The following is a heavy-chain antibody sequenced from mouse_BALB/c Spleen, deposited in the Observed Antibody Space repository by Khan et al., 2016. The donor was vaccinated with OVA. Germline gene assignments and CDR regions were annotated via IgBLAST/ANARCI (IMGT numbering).Heavy chain of an antibody. CDR2: INPTSGYT. J-gene: IGHJ2*01. Sequence: QVQLKQSGAELAKPGASVKMSCTASGYTFTSYWMHWIKQRPGQGLEWIGYINPTSGYTDYNQKIKDKATLTADKSSSTAYMQLRSMTSDDSAVYYCARDRIDYWGEGTALTVSS. CDR1: GYTFTSYW. V-gene: IGHV1-7*01. CDR3: ARDRIDY.